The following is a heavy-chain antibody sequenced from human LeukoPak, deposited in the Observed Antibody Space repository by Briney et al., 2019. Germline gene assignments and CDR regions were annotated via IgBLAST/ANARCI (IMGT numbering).Heavy chain of an antibody. CDR2: IWYGGSNK. D-gene: IGHD4-17*01. CDR1: GFTFSSYG. CDR3: AKGSPVTYFDYMDV. V-gene: IGHV3-30*18. Sequence: GRSLRLSCAASGFTFSSYGMHWVRQAPGKGLEWVAVIWYGGSNKYYADSVKGRFTISRDNSKNTLYLQMNSLRAEDTAVYYCAKGSPVTYFDYMDVWGKGTTVAVSS. J-gene: IGHJ6*03.